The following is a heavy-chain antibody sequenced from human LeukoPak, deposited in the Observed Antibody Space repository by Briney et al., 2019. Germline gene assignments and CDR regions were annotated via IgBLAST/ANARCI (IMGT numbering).Heavy chain of an antibody. Sequence: SETLSLTCAVSGVSISSGGYYWSWIRQPPGKGLEWIGEINHSGSTNYNPSLKSRVTISVDTSKNQFSLKLSSVTAADTAVYYCARYRPSLASGGSIVVVPAARMGGFDYWGQGTLVTVSS. CDR2: INHSGST. CDR3: ARYRPSLASGGSIVVVPAARMGGFDY. V-gene: IGHV4-34*01. J-gene: IGHJ4*02. D-gene: IGHD2-2*01. CDR1: GVSISSGGYY.